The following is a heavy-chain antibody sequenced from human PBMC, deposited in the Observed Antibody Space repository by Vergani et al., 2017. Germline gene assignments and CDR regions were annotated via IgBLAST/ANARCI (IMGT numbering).Heavy chain of an antibody. CDR1: GFTFSSYS. CDR3: AREMRHEGGDDY. D-gene: IGHD3-16*01. J-gene: IGHJ4*02. V-gene: IGHV3-21*01. Sequence: VQLVESGGGLVKPGGSLRLSCAASGFTFSSYSMNWVRQAPGKGLEWVSSISSSSSYIYYADSVKGRFTISRDNAKNSLYLQMNSLRAEDTAVYYCAREMRHEGGDDYWGQGTLVTVSS. CDR2: ISSSSSYI.